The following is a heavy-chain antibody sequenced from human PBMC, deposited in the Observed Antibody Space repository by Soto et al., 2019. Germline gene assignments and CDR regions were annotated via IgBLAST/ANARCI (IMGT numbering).Heavy chain of an antibody. CDR1: GFTFSSYG. Sequence: GGSLRLSCAASGFTFSSYGMHWVRQAPGKGLEWVAVIWYDGSNKYYADSVKSRFTISRDNSKNTLYLQMNSLRVEDTAVYYCTRASIAVAGTGTLWGQGNLVTVSS. CDR2: IWYDGSNK. V-gene: IGHV3-33*01. CDR3: TRASIAVAGTGTL. J-gene: IGHJ4*02. D-gene: IGHD6-19*01.